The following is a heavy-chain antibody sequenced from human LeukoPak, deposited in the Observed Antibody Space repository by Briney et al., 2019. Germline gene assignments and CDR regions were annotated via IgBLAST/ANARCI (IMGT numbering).Heavy chain of an antibody. CDR3: ASSKMATTRPFDY. D-gene: IGHD5-24*01. CDR1: GFTVSSNY. V-gene: IGHV3-66*01. CDR2: IYSGGST. Sequence: PGGSLRLSCAASGFTVSSNYMSWVRQAPGKGLEWVSVIYSGGSTYYADSVKGRFTISRDNSKSTLYLQMNSLRAEDTAVYYCASSKMATTRPFDYWGQGTLVTVSS. J-gene: IGHJ4*02.